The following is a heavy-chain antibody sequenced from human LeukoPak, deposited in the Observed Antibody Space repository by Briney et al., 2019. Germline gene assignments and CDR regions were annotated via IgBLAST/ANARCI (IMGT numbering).Heavy chain of an antibody. J-gene: IGHJ6*02. CDR1: GGSISSYY. V-gene: IGHV4-34*01. CDR3: ARGGERAAASDYYYGMDV. CDR2: INHSGST. Sequence: PSETLSLTCTVSGGSISSYYWSWIRQPPGKGLEWIGEINHSGSTNYNPSLKSRVTISVDTSKNQFSLKLSSVTAADTAVYYCARGGERAAASDYYYGMDVWGQGTTVTVSS. D-gene: IGHD6-13*01.